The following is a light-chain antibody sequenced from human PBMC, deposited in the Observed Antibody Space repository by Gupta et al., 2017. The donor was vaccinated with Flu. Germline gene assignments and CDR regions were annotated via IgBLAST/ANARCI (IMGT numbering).Light chain of an antibody. Sequence: EIVLTQSPATLSLSPGERATLSCRASQSVSSFLAWYQQKPGQAPRLLIYDASKRATGIPARFSGGGSGTDFILTISSLEPEDFAIYYCQQRSNWPPRYTFGQGTKLEIK. CDR2: DAS. J-gene: IGKJ2*01. CDR1: QSVSSF. V-gene: IGKV3-11*01. CDR3: QQRSNWPPRYT.